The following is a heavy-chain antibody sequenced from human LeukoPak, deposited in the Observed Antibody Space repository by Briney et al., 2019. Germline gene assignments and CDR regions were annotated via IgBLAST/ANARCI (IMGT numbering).Heavy chain of an antibody. CDR2: IYHSGST. D-gene: IGHD6-13*01. CDR1: GGSISSSNW. CDR3: ARILVAAAGFDY. J-gene: IGHJ4*02. Sequence: SETLSLTCAVSGGSISSSNWWSWVRQPPGKGLEWIGEIYHSGSTNYNPSLKSQVTISVDKSKNQFSLKLSSVTAADTAVYYCARILVAAAGFDYWGQGTLVTVSS. V-gene: IGHV4-4*02.